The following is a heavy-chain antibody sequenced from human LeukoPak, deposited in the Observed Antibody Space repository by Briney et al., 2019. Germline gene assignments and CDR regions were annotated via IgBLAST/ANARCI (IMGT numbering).Heavy chain of an antibody. J-gene: IGHJ5*02. V-gene: IGHV1-24*01. D-gene: IGHD3-16*02. CDR1: GYTLTELS. CDR3: ATDPLPPGGYYDYVRGSYHRNWFDP. Sequence: ASVKVSCKVSGYTLTELSMHWVRQAPGKGLEWMGGFDPEDGETIYAQKFQGRVTMTEDTSTDTAYMELSSLRSEDTAVYYCATDPLPPGGYYDYVRGSYHRNWFDPWGQGTLVTVSS. CDR2: FDPEDGET.